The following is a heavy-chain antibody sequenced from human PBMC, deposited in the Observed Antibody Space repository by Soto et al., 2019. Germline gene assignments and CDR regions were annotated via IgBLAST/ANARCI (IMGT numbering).Heavy chain of an antibody. CDR2: IYYSGST. D-gene: IGHD4-17*01. CDR1: GGSISSSSYY. V-gene: IGHV4-39*01. J-gene: IGHJ4*02. Sequence: QLQLQESGPGLVKPSETLSLTCTVSGGSISSSSYYWGWIRQPPGKGLEWIGSIYYSGSTYYNPSLKSRVTISVDTSKNQFSLKLSSVTAADTAVYYCARGNDYGDLTDYWGQGTLVTVSS. CDR3: ARGNDYGDLTDY.